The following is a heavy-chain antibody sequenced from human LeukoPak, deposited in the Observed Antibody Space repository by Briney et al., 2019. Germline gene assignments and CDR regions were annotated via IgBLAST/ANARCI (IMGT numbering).Heavy chain of an antibody. D-gene: IGHD3-3*01. Sequence: GGSLRLSCAASGFTFSSYEMNWVRQAPGKGLEWVSYISSSGSTIYYADSVKGRFTISRDNAKNSLYLQMNSLRAEDTAVYYCAKDPPYDYWSGYPDYWGQGTLVTVSS. CDR2: ISSSGSTI. V-gene: IGHV3-48*03. CDR1: GFTFSSYE. CDR3: AKDPPYDYWSGYPDY. J-gene: IGHJ4*02.